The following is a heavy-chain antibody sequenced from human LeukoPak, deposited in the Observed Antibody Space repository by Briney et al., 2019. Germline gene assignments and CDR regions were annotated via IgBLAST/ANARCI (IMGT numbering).Heavy chain of an antibody. Sequence: SETLSLTCTVSGYSISSGHYWGWIRQPPGKGLEWIGNIYHGGGTYYNPSLRGRVTISVDKSKNQFSLKLSSVTAADTAVYYCASLWDSGSYYGGELIDYWGQGTLVTVSS. J-gene: IGHJ4*02. V-gene: IGHV4-38-2*02. CDR1: GYSISSGHY. D-gene: IGHD1-26*01. CDR3: ASLWDSGSYYGGELIDY. CDR2: IYHGGGT.